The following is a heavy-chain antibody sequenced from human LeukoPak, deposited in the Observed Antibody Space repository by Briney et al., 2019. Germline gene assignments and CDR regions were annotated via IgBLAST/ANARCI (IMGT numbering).Heavy chain of an antibody. CDR2: IYYSGST. Sequence: SETLSLTCTVSGGSISNYYWNWIRQPPGKGLEWIGYIYYSGSTNCNPSLKSRVTIAADTSKNEFFLKLSSVTAADTAVYYCARAGRTSLYNHHYMDVWGKGTTVIVSS. CDR3: ARAGRTSLYNHHYMDV. D-gene: IGHD2-8*01. V-gene: IGHV4-59*01. J-gene: IGHJ6*03. CDR1: GGSISNYY.